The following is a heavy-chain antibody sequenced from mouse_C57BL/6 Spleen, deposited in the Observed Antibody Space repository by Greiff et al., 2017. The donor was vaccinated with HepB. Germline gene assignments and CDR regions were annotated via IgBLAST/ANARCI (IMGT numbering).Heavy chain of an antibody. CDR2: ISDGGSYT. CDR1: GFTFSSYA. Sequence: EVKLMESGGGLVKPGGSLKLSCAASGFTFSSYAMSWVRQTPEKRLEWVATISDGGSYTYYPDNVKGRFTISRDNAKNNLYLQMSHLKSEDTAMYYCARDETTVVAPLWYFDVWGTGTTVTVSS. V-gene: IGHV5-4*01. CDR3: ARDETTVVAPLWYFDV. D-gene: IGHD1-1*01. J-gene: IGHJ1*03.